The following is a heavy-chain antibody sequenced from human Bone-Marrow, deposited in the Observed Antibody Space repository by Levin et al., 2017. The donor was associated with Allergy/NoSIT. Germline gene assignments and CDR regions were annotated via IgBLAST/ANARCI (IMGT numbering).Heavy chain of an antibody. CDR3: ARGLENDY. CDR1: GGSIDGYY. V-gene: IGHV4-59*12. Sequence: SQTLSLTCTVSGGSIDGYYWTWIRQPPGKGMEWIGYIYSSGKSNYNPSLKSRVTISVDTSKNHFSLSLTSVTAADTGVYYCARGLENDYWGQGTLVTVSS. D-gene: IGHD1-1*01. J-gene: IGHJ4*02. CDR2: IYSSGKS.